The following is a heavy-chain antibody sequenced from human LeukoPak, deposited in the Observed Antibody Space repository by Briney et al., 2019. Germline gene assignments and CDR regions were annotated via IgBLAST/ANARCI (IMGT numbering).Heavy chain of an antibody. CDR1: GGTFSSYA. CDR2: IIPIFGTA. D-gene: IGHD3-22*01. Sequence: GSPVTVSCTASGGTFSSYAISWVRQAPGQGLEWMGGIIPIFGTANYAQKFQGRVTITADESTSTAYMELSSLRSEDTAVYYCASLIVVVYHNHDAFDIWGQGTMVTVSS. J-gene: IGHJ3*02. V-gene: IGHV1-69*01. CDR3: ASLIVVVYHNHDAFDI.